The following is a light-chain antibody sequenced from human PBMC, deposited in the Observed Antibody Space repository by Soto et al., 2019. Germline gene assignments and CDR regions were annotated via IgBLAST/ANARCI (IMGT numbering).Light chain of an antibody. CDR2: GAS. J-gene: IGKJ1*01. CDR3: QQYGSSART. CDR1: QSVSIN. V-gene: IGKV3-20*01. Sequence: SCRASQSVSINLAWFQQKPGQAPRLLIYGASSRATGIPDRFSGSGSGTDFTLTISRLEPEDFAVYYCQQYGSSARTFGQGTKVDIK.